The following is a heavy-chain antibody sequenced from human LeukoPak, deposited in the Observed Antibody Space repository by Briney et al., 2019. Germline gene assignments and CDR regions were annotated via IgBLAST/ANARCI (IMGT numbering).Heavy chain of an antibody. V-gene: IGHV1-8*01. D-gene: IGHD6-19*01. J-gene: IGHJ6*02. Sequence: ASVKVSCKASGYTFTSYDINWVRQATGQGLEWMGWMNPNSGNTGYAQKFQGRVTMTGNTSISTAYMELSSLRSEDTAVYYCARADFSIAVAGYYYYGMDVWGQGTTVTVSS. CDR3: ARADFSIAVAGYYYYGMDV. CDR1: GYTFTSYD. CDR2: MNPNSGNT.